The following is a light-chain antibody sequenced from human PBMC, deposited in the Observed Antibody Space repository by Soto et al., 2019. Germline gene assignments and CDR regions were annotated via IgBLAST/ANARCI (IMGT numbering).Light chain of an antibody. J-gene: IGKJ1*01. CDR2: KAS. CDR1: QTISSW. V-gene: IGKV1-5*03. CDR3: QQYETSLGLT. Sequence: PSTLSASVGDRVTITCRASQTISSWLAWYQQKPGKAPKLLIFKASSLQTGVPSKFSGSGSGTDFTLTISRLEPEDFAVYYCQQYETSLGLTFGQGTKVDIK.